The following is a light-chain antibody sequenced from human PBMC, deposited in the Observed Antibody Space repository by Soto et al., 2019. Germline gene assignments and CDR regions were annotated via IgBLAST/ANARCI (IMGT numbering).Light chain of an antibody. J-gene: IGKJ4*01. Sequence: DIQMTQSPPSLSASVGDRVTITCRASQSISNYLNWYQQIPGKAPKVLIYSASSLQSGVPSRFSGSGSGTDFTLTISSLQPEDFATYHCQQSYSAPLTFGGGTKVEIK. CDR1: QSISNY. CDR2: SAS. V-gene: IGKV1-39*01. CDR3: QQSYSAPLT.